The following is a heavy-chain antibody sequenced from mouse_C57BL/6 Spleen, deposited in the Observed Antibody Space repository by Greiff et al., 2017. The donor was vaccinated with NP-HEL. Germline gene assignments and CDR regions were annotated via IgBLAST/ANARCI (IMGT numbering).Heavy chain of an antibody. CDR3: ARGGTARRNYAMDY. Sequence: QVQLKQPGAELVMPGASVKLSCKASGYTFTSYWMHWVKQRPGQGLEWIGEIDPSDSYTNYNQKFKGKSTLTVDKSSSTAYMQLSSLTSEDSAVYYCARGGTARRNYAMDYWGQGTSVTVSS. D-gene: IGHD3-3*01. CDR2: IDPSDSYT. J-gene: IGHJ4*01. CDR1: GYTFTSYW. V-gene: IGHV1-69*01.